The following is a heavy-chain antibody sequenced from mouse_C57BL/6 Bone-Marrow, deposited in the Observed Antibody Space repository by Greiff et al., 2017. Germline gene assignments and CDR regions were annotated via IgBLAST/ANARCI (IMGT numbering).Heavy chain of an antibody. CDR2: ISRGSSTI. Sequence: EVQVVESGGGLVKPGGSLKLSCAASGFTFSDYGMHWVRQAPEQGLEWVAYISRGSSTIYYADTVKGRFTISRDNAKNSLLLQMTSLRSEDTAMYYCARNYYGSSYFDYWGQGTTLTVSS. J-gene: IGHJ2*01. CDR1: GFTFSDYG. D-gene: IGHD1-1*01. V-gene: IGHV5-17*01. CDR3: ARNYYGSSYFDY.